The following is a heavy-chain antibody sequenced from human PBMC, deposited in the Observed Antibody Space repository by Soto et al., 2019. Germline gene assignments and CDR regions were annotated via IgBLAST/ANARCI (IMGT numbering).Heavy chain of an antibody. J-gene: IGHJ6*02. V-gene: IGHV1-69*02. Sequence: QVQLEQSGAEVKEPGSSVKVSGTLSGVDFSFSISWVRQAPGQGLEWMGRICPLLDITNYSEKFQGRLTMTADKSTRTAYMELRSLRSDATAVYYCARLPADVDVWGQGTTV. CDR2: ICPLLDIT. CDR1: GVDFSFS. CDR3: ARLPADVDV.